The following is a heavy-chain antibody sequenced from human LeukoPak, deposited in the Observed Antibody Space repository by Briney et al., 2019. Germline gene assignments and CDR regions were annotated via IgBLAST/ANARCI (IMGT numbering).Heavy chain of an antibody. V-gene: IGHV3-20*01. J-gene: IGHJ4*02. D-gene: IGHD6-6*01. CDR1: GFSLYDYG. CDR3: ASRRYSTSPFDY. Sequence: GGSLRLSRAASGFSLYDYGMTWVRQIPGKGLWWVSGITSDGGSTAYAESAKGRFTLSRDNARNSLFLQMESLRVEDTAFYLCASRRYSTSPFDYWGQGTLVTVSS. CDR2: ITSDGGST.